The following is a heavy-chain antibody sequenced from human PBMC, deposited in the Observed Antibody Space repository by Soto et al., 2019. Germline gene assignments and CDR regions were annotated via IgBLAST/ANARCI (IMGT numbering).Heavy chain of an antibody. CDR1: GDSIGSGGYY. Sequence: QVQLQESGPRLVKPSQTLSLTCSVSGDSIGSGGYYWSWIRQAPGKGLEWIGYIYYTGSSNYNPSLRRRVTLSVDTSKNQLSLRLSSVTAADTAVYYCARDVGYTGYHRGGYFDYWGQGTVVTVSS. D-gene: IGHD5-12*01. J-gene: IGHJ4*02. CDR2: IYYTGSS. CDR3: ARDVGYTGYHRGGYFDY. V-gene: IGHV4-31*03.